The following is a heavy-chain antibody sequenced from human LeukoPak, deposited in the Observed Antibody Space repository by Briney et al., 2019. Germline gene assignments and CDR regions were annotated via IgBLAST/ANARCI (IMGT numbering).Heavy chain of an antibody. V-gene: IGHV3-66*01. Sequence: GGSLRLSCAASGFTVSSNYMSWVRQAPGKGLEWVSVIYSGGSTYYADSVKGRFTISRDNSKNTLYLQMNSLRAEDTAVYYCARGGRSWELSGGNGFDYWGQGTLVTVSS. J-gene: IGHJ4*02. CDR2: IYSGGST. CDR1: GFTVSSNY. D-gene: IGHD1-26*01. CDR3: ARGGRSWELSGGNGFDY.